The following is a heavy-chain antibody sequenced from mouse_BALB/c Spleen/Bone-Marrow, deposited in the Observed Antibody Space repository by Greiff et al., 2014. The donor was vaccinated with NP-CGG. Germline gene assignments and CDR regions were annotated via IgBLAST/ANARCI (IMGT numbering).Heavy chain of an antibody. D-gene: IGHD2-10*02. CDR1: GYTFTDYN. J-gene: IGHJ4*01. Sequence: VQLKHSGPELVKPGASVKISCKASGYTFTDYNMHWVRQSHGKSLEWIGYIYPYNGGTGYNQKFKSKATLAVDNSSSTAYMGLRSLTSEDSAVYYRTRREYGNYGYAMDYWGQGTSVTVSS. V-gene: IGHV1S29*02. CDR2: IYPYNGGT. CDR3: TRREYGNYGYAMDY.